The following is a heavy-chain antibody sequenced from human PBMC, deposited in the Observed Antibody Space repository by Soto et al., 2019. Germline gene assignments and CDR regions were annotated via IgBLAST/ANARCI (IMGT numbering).Heavy chain of an antibody. J-gene: IGHJ6*02. Sequence: GGSLRLSCAASGFTFSSYAMHWVRQAPGKGLEYVSAISSNGGSTYYANSVKGRFTISRDNSKNTLYLQMGSLRAEDMAVYYCARSSSSYGDYYCYGMDVWGQGTTVTVSS. CDR3: ARSSSSYGDYYCYGMDV. CDR1: GFTFSSYA. V-gene: IGHV3-64*01. CDR2: ISSNGGST. D-gene: IGHD4-17*01.